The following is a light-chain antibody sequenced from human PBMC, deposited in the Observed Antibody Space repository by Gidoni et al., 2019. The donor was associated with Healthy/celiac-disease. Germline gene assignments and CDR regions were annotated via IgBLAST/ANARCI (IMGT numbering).Light chain of an antibody. V-gene: IGLV2-14*01. Sequence: QSALTQPASVSGSPGQSITISCTGSSSDVGGYNYVSWYQQHPGKAPKLMIYEVSHRPSGVSNRFSGSKSGNTASLTISGLQAEDVADYYCSSYTSSSTWVFGGGTKVTVL. CDR1: SSDVGGYNY. CDR3: SSYTSSSTWV. J-gene: IGLJ3*02. CDR2: EVS.